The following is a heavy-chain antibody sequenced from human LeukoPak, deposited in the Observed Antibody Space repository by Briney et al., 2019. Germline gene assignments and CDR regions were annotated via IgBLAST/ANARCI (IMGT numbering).Heavy chain of an antibody. CDR1: GFTFSSYA. V-gene: IGHV3-23*01. CDR3: ARSGYDFWSGYSTDAFDI. D-gene: IGHD3-3*01. J-gene: IGHJ3*02. CDR2: ISGSGGST. Sequence: PGGSLRLSCAASGFTFSSYAMSWVRQAPGKGLEWVSAISGSGGSTYYADSVKGRFNISRDNAKNSLYLQMNSLRAEDTAVYYCARSGYDFWSGYSTDAFDIWGQGTMVTVSS.